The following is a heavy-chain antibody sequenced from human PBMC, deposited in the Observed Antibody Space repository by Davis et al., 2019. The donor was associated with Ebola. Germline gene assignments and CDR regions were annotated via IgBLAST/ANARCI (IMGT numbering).Heavy chain of an antibody. Sequence: GESLKISCAASGFTFSSYGMHWVRQAPGKGLEWVAVIWYDGSNKYYADSVKDRFTISRDNSKNTLYLQMNSLRAEDTAVYYCARSGTGDYGGRGYFDYWGQGTLVTVSS. CDR3: ARSGTGDYGGRGYFDY. J-gene: IGHJ4*02. CDR2: IWYDGSNK. CDR1: GFTFSSYG. D-gene: IGHD4-23*01. V-gene: IGHV3-33*01.